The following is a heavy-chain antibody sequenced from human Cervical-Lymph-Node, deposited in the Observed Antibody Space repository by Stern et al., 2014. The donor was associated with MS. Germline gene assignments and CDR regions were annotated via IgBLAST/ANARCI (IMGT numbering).Heavy chain of an antibody. CDR1: GYTFNRYY. CDR2: INPSGGST. J-gene: IGHJ4*02. D-gene: IGHD4-17*01. V-gene: IGHV1-46*02. CDR3: ARDAHGDSFDY. Sequence: QVQLVQSGAEVKKPGASVKVSCEASGYTFNRYYIHWVRQAPGQGLEWMGMINPSGGSTNYAQKFQGRVTMTRDTSTSIVYMELNSLRSDDTATYYCARDAHGDSFDYWGQGTLVTVSS.